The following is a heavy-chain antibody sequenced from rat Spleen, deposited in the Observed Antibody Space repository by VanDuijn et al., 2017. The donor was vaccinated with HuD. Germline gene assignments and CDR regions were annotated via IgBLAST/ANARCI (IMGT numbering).Heavy chain of an antibody. CDR3: ARRDVYYGPVFFDY. J-gene: IGHJ2*01. Sequence: EVQLVESGGGLVQPGRSMKLSCAASGFTFSNYDMAWVRQAPKKGLEWVATISYDGSSTNYRDSVKGRFTISRDNAKSTLYLQMDSLRSEDTATYYCARRDVYYGPVFFDYWGQGVMVTVSS. D-gene: IGHD1-6*01. CDR2: ISYDGSST. CDR1: GFTFSNYD. V-gene: IGHV5-7*01.